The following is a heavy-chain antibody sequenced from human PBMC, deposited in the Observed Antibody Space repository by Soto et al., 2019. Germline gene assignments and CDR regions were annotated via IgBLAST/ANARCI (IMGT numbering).Heavy chain of an antibody. D-gene: IGHD2-2*01. Sequence: EVQLVQSGAEVKKPGESLRISCKGSGYSFTSYWISWVRQMPGKGLEWMGRIDPSDSYTNYSPSFQGHVTISADKSISTAYLQWSSLKASDTAMYYCACSPRGYCSSTSCRELGNYYGMDVWGQGTTVTVSS. CDR2: IDPSDSYT. V-gene: IGHV5-10-1*01. J-gene: IGHJ6*02. CDR1: GYSFTSYW. CDR3: ACSPRGYCSSTSCRELGNYYGMDV.